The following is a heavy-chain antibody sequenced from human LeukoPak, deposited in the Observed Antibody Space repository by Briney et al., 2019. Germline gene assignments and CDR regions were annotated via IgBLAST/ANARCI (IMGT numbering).Heavy chain of an antibody. CDR1: GDSITSGGYY. CDR2: IYKTGST. Sequence: SETLSLTCSVSGDSITSGGYYWSWIRQRPGKGLEWIGYIYKTGSTYYNPSLKSRVTMSVDTSRNQFSLKVNSVTAADTAVYYCARDVLRWGQGTLVTVSS. CDR3: ARDVLR. J-gene: IGHJ4*02. V-gene: IGHV4-31*03.